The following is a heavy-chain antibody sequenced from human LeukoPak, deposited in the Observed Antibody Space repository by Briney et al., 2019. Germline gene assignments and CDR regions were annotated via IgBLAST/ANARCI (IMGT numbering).Heavy chain of an antibody. CDR1: GFTFDDYG. D-gene: IGHD5-24*01. CDR2: ISGSGGST. J-gene: IGHJ3*02. V-gene: IGHV3-23*01. CDR3: AKIRSEMATIGDAFDI. Sequence: GGSLRLSCAASGFTFDDYGMSWVRQAPGKGLEWVSAISGSGGSTYYADSVKGRFTISRDNSKNTLYLQMNSLRAEDTAVYYCAKIRSEMATIGDAFDIWGQGTMVTVSS.